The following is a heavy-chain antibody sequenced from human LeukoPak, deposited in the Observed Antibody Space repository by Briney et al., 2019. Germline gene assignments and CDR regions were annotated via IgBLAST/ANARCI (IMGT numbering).Heavy chain of an antibody. Sequence: GGSLRFCCASAGFTFSSYEVNWGRQAPGKGLEWVSYISSSGSTIYYADSVKGRFTISRDNAKNSLYLQMNSLRAEDTAVYYCARGVRLLWFGEPLFGHDYWGQGTLVTVSS. CDR1: GFTFSSYE. D-gene: IGHD3-10*01. V-gene: IGHV3-48*03. J-gene: IGHJ4*02. CDR3: ARGVRLLWFGEPLFGHDY. CDR2: ISSSGSTI.